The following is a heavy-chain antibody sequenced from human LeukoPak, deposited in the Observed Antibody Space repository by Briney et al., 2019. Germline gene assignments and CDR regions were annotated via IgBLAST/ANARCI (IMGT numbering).Heavy chain of an antibody. V-gene: IGHV3-23*01. D-gene: IGHD1-7*01. CDR2: ISGSGGST. CDR1: GLTFSSYA. CDR3: AKDLEGTIADYFDY. J-gene: IGHJ4*02. Sequence: GGSLRLSCAASGLTFSSYAMSWVRQAPGKGLEWVSSISGSGGSTYYADSVKGRFTISRDNSKNTLYLQMNSLRGEDTAVYYCAKDLEGTIADYFDYWGQGTLVTVSS.